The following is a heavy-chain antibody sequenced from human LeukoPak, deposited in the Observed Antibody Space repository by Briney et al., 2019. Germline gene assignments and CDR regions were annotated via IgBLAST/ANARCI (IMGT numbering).Heavy chain of an antibody. J-gene: IGHJ6*04. D-gene: IGHD5-12*01. CDR1: GGSFSGYY. Sequence: SSETLSLTCAVYGGSFSGYYWSWIRQPAGKGLEWLGEINHSGSTNYNPSLKSRVTISVDTSKNQFSLKLSSVTAADTAVYYCARGRWLRLAYYYGMDVWGKGTTVTVSS. CDR3: ARGRWLRLAYYYGMDV. V-gene: IGHV4-34*01. CDR2: INHSGST.